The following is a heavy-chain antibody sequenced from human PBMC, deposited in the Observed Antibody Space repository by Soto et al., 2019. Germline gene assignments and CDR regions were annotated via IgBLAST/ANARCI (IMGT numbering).Heavy chain of an antibody. J-gene: IGHJ4*02. CDR1: GGSFSSYA. V-gene: IGHV1-69*01. CDR3: VHRRDGYNSAFFDY. D-gene: IGHD5-12*01. CDR2: IIRIFHTP. Sequence: QVQLVQSGAEVKKPGSSVKVSCKASGGSFSSYAFSWVRQAPGQGLEWMGGIIRIFHTPTYAQNFQGRVTMTADESTSTSYMELISLRSDDTAVYYCVHRRDGYNSAFFDYLGQGTLVTASS.